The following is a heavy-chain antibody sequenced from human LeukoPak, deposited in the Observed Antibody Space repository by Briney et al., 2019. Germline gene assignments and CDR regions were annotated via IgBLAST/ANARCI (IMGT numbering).Heavy chain of an antibody. CDR3: ARDKVVGASLFDY. Sequence: PGGSLRLSCAASGFTFSNYWMSWVRQAPGKGLEWVANLKQDGSDKFYGDSVKGRFTISRDNAKNSLYLQMNNLRAEDTAVYYCARDKVVGASLFDYWGQGTLVTVSS. D-gene: IGHD1-26*01. V-gene: IGHV3-7*01. CDR2: LKQDGSDK. J-gene: IGHJ4*02. CDR1: GFTFSNYW.